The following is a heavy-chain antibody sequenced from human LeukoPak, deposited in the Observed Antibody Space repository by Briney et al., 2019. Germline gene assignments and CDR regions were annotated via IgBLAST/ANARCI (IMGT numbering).Heavy chain of an antibody. Sequence: VASVKVSCKASGGTFSSYAISWVRQAPGQGLEWMGIINPSGGSTSYAQKFQGRVTMTRDTSTSTVYMELSSLRSEDTAVYYCARDPPISYDSSGYPFDYWGQGTLVTVSS. V-gene: IGHV1-46*01. CDR3: ARDPPISYDSSGYPFDY. CDR2: INPSGGST. J-gene: IGHJ4*02. CDR1: GGTFSSYA. D-gene: IGHD3-22*01.